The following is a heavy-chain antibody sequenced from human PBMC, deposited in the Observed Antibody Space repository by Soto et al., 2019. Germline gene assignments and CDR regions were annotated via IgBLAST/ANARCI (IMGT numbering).Heavy chain of an antibody. J-gene: IGHJ3*02. Sequence: PGGSLRLSCAASGFTFSSYSMNWVRQAPGKGLEWVSYISSSSSAIYYADSVKGRFTISRDNAKNSLYLQMNSLRAEDTAVYYCARDHRTATGAFDIWGQGTMVTVSS. CDR3: ARDHRTATGAFDI. D-gene: IGHD4-4*01. CDR2: ISSSSSAI. CDR1: GFTFSSYS. V-gene: IGHV3-48*01.